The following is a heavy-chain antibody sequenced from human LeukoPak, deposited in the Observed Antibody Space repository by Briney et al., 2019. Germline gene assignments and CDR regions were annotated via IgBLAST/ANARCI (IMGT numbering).Heavy chain of an antibody. Sequence: PGGSLRLSCAASGFTFSSYEMNWVRQAPGKGLEWVSGITWNSGSIGYADSVRGRFTISRDNAKNSLYLEMNSLRAEDTALYYCAKEDHFASWGQGTLVTVSS. V-gene: IGHV3-9*01. CDR2: ITWNSGSI. CDR3: AKEDHFAS. J-gene: IGHJ4*02. CDR1: GFTFSSYE.